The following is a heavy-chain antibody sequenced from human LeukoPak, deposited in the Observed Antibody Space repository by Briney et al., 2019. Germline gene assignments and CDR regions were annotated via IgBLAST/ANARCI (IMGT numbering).Heavy chain of an antibody. D-gene: IGHD3-22*01. Sequence: SQTLSLTCTVSGGSISSGSYYWSWIRQPAGKGLEWIGRIYTSGSTNYNPSLKSRVTISVATSKNQFSLKLSSVTAADTAVYYCARDGTYYYDSSGYYYQYNWFDPWGQGTLVTVSS. V-gene: IGHV4-61*02. CDR3: ARDGTYYYDSSGYYYQYNWFDP. J-gene: IGHJ5*02. CDR2: IYTSGST. CDR1: GGSISSGSYY.